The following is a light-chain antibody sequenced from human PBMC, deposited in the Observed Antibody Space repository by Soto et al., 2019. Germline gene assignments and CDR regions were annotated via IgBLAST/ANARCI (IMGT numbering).Light chain of an antibody. J-gene: IGLJ1*01. CDR1: RSDIGSYNS. CDR3: FSYAGSSNV. Sequence: QSALTQPASVSGSPGQSITISCSGSRSDIGSYNSIAWYQQHPGKAPRLMIFEVTKRPSGISNRFFGSKSGSTASLTISGLQAEDEADYFCFSYAGSSNVFGTGTKLTVL. CDR2: EVT. V-gene: IGLV2-23*02.